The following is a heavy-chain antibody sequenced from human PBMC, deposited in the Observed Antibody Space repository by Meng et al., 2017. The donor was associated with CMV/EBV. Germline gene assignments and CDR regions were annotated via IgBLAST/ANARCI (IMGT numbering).Heavy chain of an antibody. J-gene: IGHJ5*02. CDR2: INHSGST. V-gene: IGHV4-34*01. Sequence: QGELPWGGQGLLKPSETLSLTCAVYGGSFSGYYWSWIRQPPGKGLEWIGEINHSGSTNYNPSLKSRVTISVDTSKNQFSLKLSSVTAADTAVYYCARGVGGWFDPWGQGTLVTVSS. D-gene: IGHD1-26*01. CDR3: ARGVGGWFDP. CDR1: GGSFSGYY.